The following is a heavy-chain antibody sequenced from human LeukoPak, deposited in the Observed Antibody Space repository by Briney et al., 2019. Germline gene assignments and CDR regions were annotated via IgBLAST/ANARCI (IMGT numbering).Heavy chain of an antibody. D-gene: IGHD3-10*01. CDR3: ARDGRRGDYYYYYYMDV. CDR2: ITPIFGTA. V-gene: IGHV1-69*05. J-gene: IGHJ6*03. CDR1: GGTFSSYA. Sequence: ASVKVSCKASGGTFSSYAISWVRQAPGQGLEWMGGITPIFGTANYAQKFQGRVTITTDESTSTAYMELSSLRSEDTAVYYCARDGRRGDYYYYYYMDVWGKGTTVTVSS.